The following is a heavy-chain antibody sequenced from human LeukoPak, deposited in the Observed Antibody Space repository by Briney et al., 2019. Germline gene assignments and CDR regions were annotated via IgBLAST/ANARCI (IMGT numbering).Heavy chain of an antibody. Sequence: ASETLSLTCTVSGGSISSYYWSWIRQPPGKGLEWIGYIYYSGSTNYNPSLKSRVTISVDTSKNQFSLRLSSVTAADTAVYYCARVTGYMTEDYFDYWGQGTLITVSS. CDR2: IYYSGST. CDR3: ARVTGYMTEDYFDY. CDR1: GGSISSYY. V-gene: IGHV4-59*01. J-gene: IGHJ4*02. D-gene: IGHD6-13*01.